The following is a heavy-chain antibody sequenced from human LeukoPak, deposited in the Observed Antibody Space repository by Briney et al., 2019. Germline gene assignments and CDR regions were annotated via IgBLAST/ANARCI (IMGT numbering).Heavy chain of an antibody. D-gene: IGHD3-9*01. CDR3: ARRGILTGYTYWYFDL. CDR2: IYYSGST. Sequence: SETLSLTCTVSGGSISSSSYYWGWIRQPPGKGLEWIGSIYYSGSTYYNPSLKSRVTIPVDTSKNQFSLKLSSVTAADTAVYYCARRGILTGYTYWYFDLWGRGTLVTVSS. J-gene: IGHJ2*01. V-gene: IGHV4-39*01. CDR1: GGSISSSSYY.